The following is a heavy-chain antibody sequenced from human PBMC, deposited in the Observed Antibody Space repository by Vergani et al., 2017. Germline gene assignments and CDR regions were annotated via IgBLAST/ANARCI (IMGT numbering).Heavy chain of an antibody. CDR3: ASRGYSSSFFGVLITGTNPRKSRPSLYYYYYYMDV. J-gene: IGHJ6*03. D-gene: IGHD6-6*01. Sequence: QVQLVQSGAEVKKPGSSVKVSCKASGGTFSSYAISWVRQAPGQGLEWMGGIIPIFGTANYAQKFQGRVTITADESTSTAYMGLSSLRSEDTAVYYCASRGYSSSFFGVLITGTNPRKSRPSLYYYYYYMDVWGKGTTVTVSS. V-gene: IGHV1-69*13. CDR2: IIPIFGTA. CDR1: GGTFSSYA.